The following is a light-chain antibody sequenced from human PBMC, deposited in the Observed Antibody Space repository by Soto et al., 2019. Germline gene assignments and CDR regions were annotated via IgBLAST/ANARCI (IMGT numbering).Light chain of an antibody. J-gene: IGKJ5*01. V-gene: IGKV3-20*01. CDR2: GAS. CDR1: QSVSSSY. CDR3: QQYGISPQNT. Sequence: EIVLTQSPGTLSLSPGERSTLSCRASQSVSSSYLAWYQQKPGQAPRLLIYGASSRATGIPDRFSGSRSGTDFSLTINRLEPEDFAVYYCQQYGISPQNTSGQGTRMEI.